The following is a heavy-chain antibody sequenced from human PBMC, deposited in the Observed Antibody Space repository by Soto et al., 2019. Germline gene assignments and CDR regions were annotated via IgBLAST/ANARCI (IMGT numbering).Heavy chain of an antibody. V-gene: IGHV3-23*01. CDR1: GFTISHYA. Sequence: EQYLLESGGGLVQPGGSLRLSCAGSGFTISHYAVGWVRQAPGKGLEWVSAIGGDGGTTFHADSVRGRFSIYRDNSKNTVFLQMDSLRVEDTAVYYCARRPDAVVAYYFKYWGQGTQVTVSS. D-gene: IGHD3-16*01. J-gene: IGHJ4*02. CDR2: IGGDGGTT. CDR3: ARRPDAVVAYYFKY.